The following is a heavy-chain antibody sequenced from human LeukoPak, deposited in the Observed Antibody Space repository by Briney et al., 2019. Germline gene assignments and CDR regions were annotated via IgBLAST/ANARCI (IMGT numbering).Heavy chain of an antibody. D-gene: IGHD6-6*01. Sequence: SETLSLTCSVSGFSITSSSYYWGWIRQSPGMGLEWIGSIYYSGNTYYNPSLKSRVTISVDTSKDQFSLKLSSVTAADTAMYYCARAVPMAARPIDYFYYMDVWGKGTTITVSS. J-gene: IGHJ6*03. V-gene: IGHV4-39*07. CDR3: ARAVPMAARPIDYFYYMDV. CDR2: IYYSGNT. CDR1: GFSITSSSYY.